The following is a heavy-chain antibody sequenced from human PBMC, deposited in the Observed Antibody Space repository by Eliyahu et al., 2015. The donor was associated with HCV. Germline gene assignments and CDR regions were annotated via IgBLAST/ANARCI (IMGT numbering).Heavy chain of an antibody. V-gene: IGHV1-46*01. CDR3: ARDATIAPRAGGIAAGSYSLDH. J-gene: IGHJ4*02. Sequence: QVQLVQSGAEVKTPGTSVKVSCKASRYTFTSHYIHWVRQAPGQGLEWMGIINPSGGSTNYAQRFQGRVTMTRDTSTSTVYMEVSSLRSEDTAVYYCARDATIAPRAGGIAAGSYSLDHWGQGTQVTVSS. D-gene: IGHD6-13*01. CDR1: RYTFTSHY. CDR2: INPSGGST.